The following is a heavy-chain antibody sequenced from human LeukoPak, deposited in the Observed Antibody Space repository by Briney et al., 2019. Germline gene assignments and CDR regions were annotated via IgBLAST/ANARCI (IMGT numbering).Heavy chain of an antibody. D-gene: IGHD5/OR15-5a*01. CDR1: GFTFSGSW. CDR3: ARDPPLVSGPVYYYYYMDV. V-gene: IGHV3-7*01. Sequence: PGGSLRLSCAASGFTFSGSWMSWVRQAPGKGLEWVANIKQDGSEKYYVDSVKGRFTISRDNAKNSLYLQMNSLRAEDTAVYYCARDPPLVSGPVYYYYYMDVWGKGTTVTVSS. J-gene: IGHJ6*03. CDR2: IKQDGSEK.